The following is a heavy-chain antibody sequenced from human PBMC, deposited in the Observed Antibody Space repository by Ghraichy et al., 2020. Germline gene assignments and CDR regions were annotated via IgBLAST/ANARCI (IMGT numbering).Heavy chain of an antibody. V-gene: IGHV3-23*01. CDR2: ISGSGGST. Sequence: GGSLRLSCAASGFTFTSYAMNWVRQAPGKGLEWVSAISGSGGSTYYADSVKGRFTISRDNSKNTLYLQMNSLRAEDTAVYYCAKDRPGYSSGWDFDYWGQGTLVTVSS. J-gene: IGHJ4*02. D-gene: IGHD6-19*01. CDR1: GFTFTSYA. CDR3: AKDRPGYSSGWDFDY.